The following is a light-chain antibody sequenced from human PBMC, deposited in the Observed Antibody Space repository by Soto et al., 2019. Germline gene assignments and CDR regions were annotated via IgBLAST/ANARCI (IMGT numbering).Light chain of an antibody. V-gene: IGKV3-11*01. Sequence: EIVLTQFPATLSLSPGERATLSCRVSQSVSTYFAWYQQKPGQAPRLLIYDASNRATGIPARFSGSGSGTEFTLTISSLEPEDFAVYYCQQRISWPLTFGQGTKVEIK. CDR2: DAS. CDR1: QSVSTY. CDR3: QQRISWPLT. J-gene: IGKJ1*01.